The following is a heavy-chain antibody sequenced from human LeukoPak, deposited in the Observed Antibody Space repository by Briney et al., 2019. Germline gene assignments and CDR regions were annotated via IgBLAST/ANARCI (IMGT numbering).Heavy chain of an antibody. J-gene: IGHJ2*01. CDR1: GGSFSGYY. CDR2: INHSGST. V-gene: IGHV4-34*01. CDR3: ARGPGFDL. Sequence: SETLSLTCAVYGGSFSGYYWSWIRQPPGKGLEWIGEINHSGSTNYNPSLKSRVTISVDTSKNQFSLKLSSVTAADTAVYYCARGPGFDLWDRGTLVTVSS.